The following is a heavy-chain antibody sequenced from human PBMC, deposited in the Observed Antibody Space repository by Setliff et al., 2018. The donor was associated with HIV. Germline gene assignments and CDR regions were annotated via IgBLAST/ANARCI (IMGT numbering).Heavy chain of an antibody. V-gene: IGHV1-18*04. CDR3: ARGGLGFLDWCLPDS. J-gene: IGHJ4*02. D-gene: IGHD2-21*02. CDR1: GYDFSSYS. CDR2: ISGLTGEV. Sequence: ASVTVSCKASGYDFSSYSMMWVRQTPGQGLEWLGWISGLTGEVRLAKEFQGRVTLTTSAYTAYMELKSLRSEYRGVYYCARGGLGFLDWCLPDSWGQGTLVTSPQ.